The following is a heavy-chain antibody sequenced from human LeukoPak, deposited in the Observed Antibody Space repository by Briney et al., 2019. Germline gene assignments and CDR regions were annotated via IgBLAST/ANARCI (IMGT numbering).Heavy chain of an antibody. CDR3: ARLFGYSYGDFDY. CDR1: GYSFTNYW. Sequence: GESLKISCKGSGYSFTNYWIGWVRQMPGKGLEWMGIIYPGDSNTRYSPSFQGQVTISADKSIGTAYLQWSSLKASDTAMYYCARLFGYSYGDFDYWGQGTLVTVSS. J-gene: IGHJ4*02. CDR2: IYPGDSNT. D-gene: IGHD5-18*01. V-gene: IGHV5-51*01.